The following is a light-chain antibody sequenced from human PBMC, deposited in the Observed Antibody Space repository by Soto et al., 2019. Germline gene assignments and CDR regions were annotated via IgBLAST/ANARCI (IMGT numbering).Light chain of an antibody. Sequence: QSVLTQPPSASGTPGQRVTISCSGSSSNIGSNYEYWYQQVPGTAPRLLMYRASQRPSGVPDRFSGSKSGTSASLAISGLRSEDEADYYCATGDDTLNGLVFGGGTKVTVL. CDR2: RAS. CDR3: ATGDDTLNGLV. CDR1: SSNIGSNY. J-gene: IGLJ2*01. V-gene: IGLV1-47*01.